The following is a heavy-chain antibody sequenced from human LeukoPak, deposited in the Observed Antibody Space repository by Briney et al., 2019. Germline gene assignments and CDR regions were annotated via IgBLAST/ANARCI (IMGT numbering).Heavy chain of an antibody. CDR1: GFIISSNY. Sequence: GGSLRLSCAASGFIISSNYISWVRQAPGQGLEWVSIIYSDGSTYYADSVKGRFTISRDNFKNVLYFDMNSLRVEDTAVYYCERGGSTFDYWGQGPLVTVSS. V-gene: IGHV3-53*01. J-gene: IGHJ4*02. CDR3: ERGGSTFDY. CDR2: IYSDGST. D-gene: IGHD1-26*01.